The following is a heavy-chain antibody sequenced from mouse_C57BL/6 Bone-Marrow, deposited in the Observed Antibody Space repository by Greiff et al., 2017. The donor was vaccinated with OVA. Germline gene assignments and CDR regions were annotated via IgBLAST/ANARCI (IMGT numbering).Heavy chain of an antibody. CDR3: ARVYYYGSSSLFDY. J-gene: IGHJ2*01. Sequence: EVQLQQSGPVLVKPGASVKMSCKASGYTFTDYYMNWVKQSHGKSLEWIGVINPYNGGTSYNQKFKGKATLTVDKSSSTAYMELNSLTSEDSAVYYCARVYYYGSSSLFDYWGQGTTLTVSS. CDR2: INPYNGGT. D-gene: IGHD1-1*01. V-gene: IGHV1-19*01. CDR1: GYTFTDYY.